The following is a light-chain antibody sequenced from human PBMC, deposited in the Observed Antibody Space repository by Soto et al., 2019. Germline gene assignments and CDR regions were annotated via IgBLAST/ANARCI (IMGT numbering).Light chain of an antibody. V-gene: IGKV3-15*01. CDR1: HRVSNS. J-gene: IGKJ4*01. CDR3: LQYNNSPLT. Sequence: EIVMTQSPATLTVSPGERATLSCRASHRVSNSLDWCQPRHGQAPRLLIYGASTRATGIPARFSGSASGTEFTLTVSSLQSEDVELYYCLQYNNSPLTCVGGTKVDIK. CDR2: GAS.